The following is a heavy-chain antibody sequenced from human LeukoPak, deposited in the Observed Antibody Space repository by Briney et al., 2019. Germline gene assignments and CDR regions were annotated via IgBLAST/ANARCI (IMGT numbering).Heavy chain of an antibody. D-gene: IGHD3-10*01. V-gene: IGHV3-11*01. J-gene: IGHJ4*02. Sequence: GGSLRLSCAASGFTFSDDYTSWIREGPGKGLEWVSYISNSGGATNYGDSLRGRFTISRDNSKNSLYLEMNSLRAEDTAIYFCARESYYGSGTYFNFDSWGQGILVTVSS. CDR3: ARESYYGSGTYFNFDS. CDR2: ISNSGGAT. CDR1: GFTFSDDY.